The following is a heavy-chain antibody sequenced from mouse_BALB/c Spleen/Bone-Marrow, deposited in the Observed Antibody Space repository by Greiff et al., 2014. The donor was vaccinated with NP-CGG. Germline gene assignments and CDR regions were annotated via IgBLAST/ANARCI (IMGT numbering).Heavy chain of an antibody. D-gene: IGHD2-14*01. Sequence: VKLMESGSVLVRPGASVKLSCKASGYTFTSSWMHWAKQRPGQGLEWIGEIYPNSGNTNYNEKFKGKATLTVDTSSSTAYVDLSSLTSEDSAVYYSARYDGFAYRGQGTLVTVSA. J-gene: IGHJ3*01. CDR1: GYTFTSSW. CDR2: IYPNSGNT. CDR3: ARYDGFAY. V-gene: IGHV1S130*01.